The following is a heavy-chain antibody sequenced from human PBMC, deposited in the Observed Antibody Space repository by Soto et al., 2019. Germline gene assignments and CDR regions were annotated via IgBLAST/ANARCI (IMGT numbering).Heavy chain of an antibody. CDR1: GFTFISYA. CDR2: ISGSSGST. CDR3: AKAFSSGWNFPRLYFDS. J-gene: IGHJ4*02. D-gene: IGHD6-19*01. V-gene: IGHV3-23*01. Sequence: PGGSLRLSCAASGFTFISYAMSWVRQAPGKGLEWVSVISGSSGSTYYADSVKGRFTISRDNSKSTLFLQMSSLRADDTALYYCAKAFSSGWNFPRLYFDSWGQGTQVTVSS.